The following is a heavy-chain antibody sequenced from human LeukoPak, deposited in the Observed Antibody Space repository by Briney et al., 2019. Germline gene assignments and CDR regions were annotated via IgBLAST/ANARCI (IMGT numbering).Heavy chain of an antibody. V-gene: IGHV1-2*02. CDR2: INPNSGGT. Sequence: ASVKVSCKASGYTFTGYYMHCVRQAPGQGLEWMGWINPNSGGTNYAQKFQGRVTMTRDTSISTAYMELSRLRSDDTAVYYCARDRSTGPVPGTWIIAYWGQGTLVTVSS. D-gene: IGHD6-13*01. J-gene: IGHJ4*02. CDR3: ARDRSTGPVPGTWIIAY. CDR1: GYTFTGYY.